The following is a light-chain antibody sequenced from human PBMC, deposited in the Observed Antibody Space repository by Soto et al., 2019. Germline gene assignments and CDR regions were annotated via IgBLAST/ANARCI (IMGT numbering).Light chain of an antibody. CDR2: GAS. CDR3: QQYHNWPA. V-gene: IGKV3-15*01. CDR1: QSVSSSY. Sequence: EIVLTHSPATLSLSPGERATLSCRASQSVSSSYLVLYQQKPGQAPRLLIYGASTRATGIPARFSGSGSGTEFTLTISSLQSEDFAVYYCQQYHNWPAFGQGTKVDIK. J-gene: IGKJ1*01.